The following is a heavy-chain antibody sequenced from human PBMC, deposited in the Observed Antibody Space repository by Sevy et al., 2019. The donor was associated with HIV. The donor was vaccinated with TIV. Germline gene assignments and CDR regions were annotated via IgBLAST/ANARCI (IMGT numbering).Heavy chain of an antibody. CDR3: ARRLAAAGGGNEYFQP. V-gene: IGHV4-39*01. CDR2: MSYNWNS. D-gene: IGHD6-13*01. Sequence: SETLSLTCTVSGGSINNKAYYWAWIRQPPGKGLEWIGSMSYNWNSYYYPSLNCRVTISLDTSKNQFSLRLTFVTAADTAVYYCARRLAAAGGGNEYFQPWGQGTLVTVSS. CDR1: GGSINNKAYY. J-gene: IGHJ1*01.